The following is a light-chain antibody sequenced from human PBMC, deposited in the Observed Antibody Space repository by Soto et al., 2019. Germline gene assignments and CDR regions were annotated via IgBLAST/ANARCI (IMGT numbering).Light chain of an antibody. CDR3: QQYYTTPFT. CDR2: WAS. Sequence: DIVMTQSPESLAVSLGETATINCKSSQSLLYFSNNLDYLTWYQQKPGQPPRLLIYWASTRESGVPDRFSGSGSGTDFPLTITSLQADDVAVYYCQQYYTTPFTFGHGTKVEIK. V-gene: IGKV4-1*01. CDR1: QSLLYFSNNLDY. J-gene: IGKJ3*01.